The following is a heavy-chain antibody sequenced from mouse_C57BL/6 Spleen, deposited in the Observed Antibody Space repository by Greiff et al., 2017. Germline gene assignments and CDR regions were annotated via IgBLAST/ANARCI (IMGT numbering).Heavy chain of an antibody. V-gene: IGHV1-42*01. CDR2: INPSTGGT. Sequence: VQLKESGPELVKPGASVKISCKASGYSFTGYYMNWVKQSPEKSLEWIGEINPSTGGTTYNQKFKAKATLTVDKSSSTAYMQLKSLTSEDSAVYYWAPDYYGSSSFDYWGQGTTLTVSS. CDR3: APDYYGSSSFDY. J-gene: IGHJ2*01. D-gene: IGHD1-1*01. CDR1: GYSFTGYY.